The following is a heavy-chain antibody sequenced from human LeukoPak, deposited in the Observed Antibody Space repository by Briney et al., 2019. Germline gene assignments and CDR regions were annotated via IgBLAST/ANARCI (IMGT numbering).Heavy chain of an antibody. V-gene: IGHV4-59*01. J-gene: IGHJ4*02. CDR2: IYSDGTT. Sequence: SETLSLTCSVSGGSLNYYYWIWLRQPPGGGLEWIGDIYSDGTTNYNPSLRSRVTISVDTSKRQISLNLKSVTAADSAVYYYARTLGGSGNPFDYWGQGTLVTVSS. CDR3: ARTLGGSGNPFDY. CDR1: GGSLNYYY. D-gene: IGHD3-10*01.